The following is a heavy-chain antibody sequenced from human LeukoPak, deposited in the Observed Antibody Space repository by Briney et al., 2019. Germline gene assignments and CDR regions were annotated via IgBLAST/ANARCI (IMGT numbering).Heavy chain of an antibody. Sequence: ASVKVSCKASGYTFTSYGISWVRQAPGQGLEWMGWISAYNGNTNYAQKLQGRVTMTTDTSTSTAYMELRSLRSDDTAVYYCARTPSDTVLLWFGESARPGPNNYYFGYWGQGTLVTVSS. V-gene: IGHV1-18*01. J-gene: IGHJ4*02. CDR1: GYTFTSYG. CDR2: ISAYNGNT. D-gene: IGHD3-10*01. CDR3: ARTPSDTVLLWFGESARPGPNNYYFGY.